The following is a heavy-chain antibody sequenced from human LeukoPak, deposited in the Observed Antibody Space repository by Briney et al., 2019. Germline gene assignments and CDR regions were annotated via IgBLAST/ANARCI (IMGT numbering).Heavy chain of an antibody. V-gene: IGHV3-30-3*01. J-gene: IGHJ4*02. CDR1: GFTFSSYA. D-gene: IGHD1-26*01. Sequence: GGSLRLSCAASGFTFSSYAMHWVRQAPGKGLEWVAVISYDGSNKYYADSVKGRFTISGDNSKNTLYLQMNSLRAEDTAVYYCARAQVGATDYWGQGTLVTVSS. CDR2: ISYDGSNK. CDR3: ARAQVGATDY.